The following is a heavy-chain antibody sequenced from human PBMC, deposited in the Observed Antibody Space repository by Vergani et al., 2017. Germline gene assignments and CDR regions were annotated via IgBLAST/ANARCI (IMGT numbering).Heavy chain of an antibody. Sequence: QVQLVQSGAEVKKPGSSVKVSCKASGGTFSSYTISWVRQAPGQGREWLGRIIPILGIANYAQKFQGRVTITADKSTSTAYMELSSLRSEDTAVYYCARDRVRGVTAGWGQGTLVTVSS. CDR1: GGTFSSYT. V-gene: IGHV1-69*08. CDR2: IIPILGIA. J-gene: IGHJ4*02. D-gene: IGHD3-10*01. CDR3: ARDRVRGVTAG.